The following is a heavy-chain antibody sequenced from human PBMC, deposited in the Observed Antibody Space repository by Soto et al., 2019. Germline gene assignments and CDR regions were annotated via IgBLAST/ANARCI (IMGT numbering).Heavy chain of an antibody. CDR2: ISGSGGST. Sequence: GGSLRLSCAASGFTFSSYAMSWVRQAPGKGLEWVSAISGSGGSTYYADSVKGRFTISRDNSKNTLYLQMNSLRAEDTAVYYCAKDPPPGTTAKGWFDYWGQGTLVTVSS. CDR3: AKDPPPGTTAKGWFDY. J-gene: IGHJ4*02. D-gene: IGHD1-7*01. CDR1: GFTFSSYA. V-gene: IGHV3-23*01.